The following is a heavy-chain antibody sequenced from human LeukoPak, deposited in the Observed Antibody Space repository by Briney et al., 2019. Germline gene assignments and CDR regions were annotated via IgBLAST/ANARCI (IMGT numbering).Heavy chain of an antibody. J-gene: IGHJ5*02. CDR3: AKDSGQYTAMAFA. CDR2: ISGSGGST. CDR1: GFTISSYA. D-gene: IGHD5-18*01. V-gene: IGHV3-23*01. Sequence: GGSLRLSCAASGFTISSYAMSWVRQAQGKGLEWVSAISGSGGSTYYADSVKGRFTISRDNSKNTLYLQMNSLRAEDTAVYYCAKDSGQYTAMAFAWGQGTLVTVSS.